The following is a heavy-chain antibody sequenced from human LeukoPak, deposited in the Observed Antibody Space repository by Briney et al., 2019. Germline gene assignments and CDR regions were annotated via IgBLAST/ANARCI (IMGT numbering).Heavy chain of an antibody. V-gene: IGHV3-15*01. CDR1: GFTFSVAW. CDR2: IKSNADGGTT. J-gene: IGHJ4*02. D-gene: IGHD5-12*01. CDR3: ATDPIPRLPHEGY. Sequence: GRSLRLSCAASGFTFSVAWMSWVRQAPGKGLEWVGRIKSNADGGTTDYAAPVKGRFTISRHDSESTLYLQMNSLKTEDTVLYYCATDPIPRLPHEGYWGQGTLVTVSS.